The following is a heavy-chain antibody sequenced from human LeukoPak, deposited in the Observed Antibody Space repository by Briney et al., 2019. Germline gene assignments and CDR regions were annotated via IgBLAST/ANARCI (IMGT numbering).Heavy chain of an antibody. D-gene: IGHD3-10*01. J-gene: IGHJ6*03. CDR3: ARDINYYGSGSYFFYYYYMDV. V-gene: IGHV3-21*01. Sequence: GGSLRLSCAASGFTFSRYSMNWIRQAPGKGLEWVASINSDGIWIYYADSLRGRFTISRDNAKNSLYLQMNSLRAEDTAVYYCARDINYYGSGSYFFYYYYMDVWGKGTTVTISS. CDR1: GFTFSRYS. CDR2: INSDGIWI.